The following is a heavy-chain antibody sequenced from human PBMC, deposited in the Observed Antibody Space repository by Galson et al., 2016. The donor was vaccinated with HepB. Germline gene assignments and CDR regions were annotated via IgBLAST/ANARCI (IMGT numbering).Heavy chain of an antibody. CDR3: AADAYGDFYFGY. CDR1: GFTFTSSA. V-gene: IGHV1-58*01. J-gene: IGHJ4*02. Sequence: SVKVSCKASGFTFTSSAVQWVRQARGQRLEWMGWIVVGRGNTNYAQKFQERVTITRDLSTTTVYMELSNLRSDDTAMYYCAADAYGDFYFGYWGQGTLVTVSS. CDR2: IVVGRGNT. D-gene: IGHD4-17*01.